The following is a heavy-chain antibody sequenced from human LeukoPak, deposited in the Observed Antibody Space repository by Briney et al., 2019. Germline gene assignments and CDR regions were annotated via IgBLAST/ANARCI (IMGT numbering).Heavy chain of an antibody. D-gene: IGHD5-18*01. CDR3: AKKNRYRY. J-gene: IGHJ4*02. CDR2: IYYSGST. CDR1: GGSITSYY. V-gene: IGHV4-59*01. Sequence: SETLSLTCTVSGGSITSYYWTWIRQPPGKGLEWIGSIYYSGSTTYNPSLKSRVTISVDTSKNQFALKLSSVTAADTALYYCAKKNRYRYWGQGTLVTVSS.